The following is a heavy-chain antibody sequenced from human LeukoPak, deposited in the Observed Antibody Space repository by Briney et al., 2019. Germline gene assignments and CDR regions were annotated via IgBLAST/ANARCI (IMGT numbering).Heavy chain of an antibody. CDR3: ARDVSDHPYYYYYYMDV. CDR1: GGSFSGYY. D-gene: IGHD3-16*01. J-gene: IGHJ6*03. Sequence: SETLSLTCAVYGGSFSGYYWSWIRQPPGKGLEWIGYIYYSGSTYYNPSLKSRVTISVDTSKNQFSLKLSSVTAADTAVYYCARDVSDHPYYYYYYMDVWGKGTTVTVSS. V-gene: IGHV4-30-4*08. CDR2: IYYSGST.